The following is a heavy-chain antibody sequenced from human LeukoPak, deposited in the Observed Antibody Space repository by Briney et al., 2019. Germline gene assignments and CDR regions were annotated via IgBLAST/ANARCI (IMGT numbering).Heavy chain of an antibody. CDR3: ASRRFLDGYYYGMDV. V-gene: IGHV3-74*01. D-gene: IGHD3-3*01. Sequence: AGGSLRLSCAASGFTFSSYAMSWVRQAPGKGLVWVSRINSDGSSTSYADSVKGRFTISRDNAKNTLYLQMNSLRAEDTAVYYCASRRFLDGYYYGMDVWGQGTTVTVSS. J-gene: IGHJ6*02. CDR2: INSDGSST. CDR1: GFTFSSYA.